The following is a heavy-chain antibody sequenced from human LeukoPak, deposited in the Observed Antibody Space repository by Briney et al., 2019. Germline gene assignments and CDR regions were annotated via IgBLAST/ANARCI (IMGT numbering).Heavy chain of an antibody. V-gene: IGHV4-59*01. Sequence: PSETLSLTCTVSGGSISSYYWSWIRQPPGKGLEWIGYIYYSGSTNYNPSLKSRVTISVDTSKNQFSLKLSSVTAAGTAVYYCARSRDVYNGHALDIWGQGTMVTVSS. D-gene: IGHD5-24*01. CDR1: GGSISSYY. J-gene: IGHJ3*02. CDR3: ARSRDVYNGHALDI. CDR2: IYYSGST.